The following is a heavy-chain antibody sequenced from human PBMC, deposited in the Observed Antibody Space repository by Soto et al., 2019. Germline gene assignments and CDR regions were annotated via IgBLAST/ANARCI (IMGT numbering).Heavy chain of an antibody. CDR1: GFTFSTYW. Sequence: GGSLRLSCAASGFTFSTYWMHWVRQAPGKGLVWVSRINSDGSGTIYADSVKGRFTISRDNSKNTLYLQMNSLRAEDTAVYYCAKSVVPAASVYYYMDVWGNGTTVTVSS. J-gene: IGHJ6*03. CDR3: AKSVVPAASVYYYMDV. CDR2: INSDGSGT. D-gene: IGHD2-2*01. V-gene: IGHV3-74*01.